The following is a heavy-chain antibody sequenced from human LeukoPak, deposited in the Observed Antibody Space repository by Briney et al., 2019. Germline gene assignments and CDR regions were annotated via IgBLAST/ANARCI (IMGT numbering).Heavy chain of an antibody. CDR1: GFTFSSYA. D-gene: IGHD6-19*01. CDR2: ISSAGST. CDR3: AKDTFGYNSGRTDC. J-gene: IGHJ4*02. V-gene: IGHV3-23*01. Sequence: GGSLRVSCAASGFTFSSYAMSWVRQAPGKGLEWVSAISSAGSTYYVDSVKGRFTISRDNSKNTLSLQMNSLRAEDAAVYYCAKDTFGYNSGRTDCWGQGTLLTVSS.